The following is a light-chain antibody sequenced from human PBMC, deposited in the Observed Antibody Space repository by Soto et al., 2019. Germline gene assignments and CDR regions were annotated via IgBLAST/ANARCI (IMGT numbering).Light chain of an antibody. J-gene: IGLJ1*01. CDR3: QSYDSSLTVSYV. V-gene: IGLV1-40*01. CDR1: SSYD. Sequence: VLTQPPSVSGAPGQTVTISCTGSSSYDVHWYRQLPGTAPKLLIYGTTNRPSGVPDRFSGSKSGTSASLAITGLQAEDEADYYCQSYDSSLTVSYVFGTGTKVTVL. CDR2: GTT.